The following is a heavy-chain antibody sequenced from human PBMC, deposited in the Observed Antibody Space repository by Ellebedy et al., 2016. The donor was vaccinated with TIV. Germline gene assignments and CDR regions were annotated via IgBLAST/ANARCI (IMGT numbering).Heavy chain of an antibody. Sequence: GESLKISCKVSRYDPSTYWIAWVRQMPGKGPEWMGVIDLGGSDTRYIPSFQGQVTISADKSISTAYLQWSSLKASDSAMYYCARRGAGSNDITAMDVWGQGTTVTVSS. CDR3: ARRGAGSNDITAMDV. CDR1: RYDPSTYW. J-gene: IGHJ6*02. V-gene: IGHV5-51*01. D-gene: IGHD3-9*01. CDR2: IDLGGSDT.